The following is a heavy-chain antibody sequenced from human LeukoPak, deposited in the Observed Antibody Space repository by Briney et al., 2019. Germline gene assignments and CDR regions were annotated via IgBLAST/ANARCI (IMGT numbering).Heavy chain of an antibody. Sequence: ASVKVSCKASGYTFTRYDINWVRQATGQGLEWMGWMNPKSGNTGHAQKFQGRVTITRDTSISTVYMELSSLRSEDTAVYYCAREVSSSWYGDAFDIWGQGTMVTVSS. D-gene: IGHD6-13*01. CDR1: GYTFTRYD. CDR2: MNPKSGNT. J-gene: IGHJ3*02. V-gene: IGHV1-8*03. CDR3: AREVSSSWYGDAFDI.